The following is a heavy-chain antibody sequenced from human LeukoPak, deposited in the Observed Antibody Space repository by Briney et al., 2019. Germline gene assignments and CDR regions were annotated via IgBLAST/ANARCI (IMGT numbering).Heavy chain of an antibody. CDR1: GFTFSSYG. CDR3: AKDAILLWFGEYFDY. D-gene: IGHD3-10*01. Sequence: GGTLRLSCAASGFTFSSYGMSWVRQAPGKGLEWVSAISGSGGSTYYADSVKGRFTISRDNSKNTLYLQMNSLRAEDTAVYYCAKDAILLWFGEYFDYWGQGTLVTVPS. CDR2: ISGSGGST. J-gene: IGHJ4*02. V-gene: IGHV3-23*01.